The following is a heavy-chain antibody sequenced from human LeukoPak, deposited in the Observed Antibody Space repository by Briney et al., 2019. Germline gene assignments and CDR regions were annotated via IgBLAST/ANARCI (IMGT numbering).Heavy chain of an antibody. D-gene: IGHD3-3*01. CDR3: ARENTIFGVVTGYYFDY. J-gene: IGHJ4*02. CDR1: GFTFSSYA. V-gene: IGHV3-30-3*01. CDR2: ISYDGSNK. Sequence: GGSLRLSCAASGFTFSSYAMHWVRQAPGKGLEWVAVISYDGSNKYYADSVKGRFTISRDNAKNSLYLQMNSLRAEDTAVYYCARENTIFGVVTGYYFDYWGQGTLVTVSS.